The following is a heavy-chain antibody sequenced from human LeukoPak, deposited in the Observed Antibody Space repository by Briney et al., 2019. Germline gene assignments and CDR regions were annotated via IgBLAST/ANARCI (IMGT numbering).Heavy chain of an antibody. CDR1: GXTFSSYG. Sequence: PGRSLRLSCAAFGXTFSSYGMNWVRQAPGKGLEWVSSISGSSSSIYYADSVKGRFTISRDNAKNSLYLQMNSLRAEDTAVYYCARGGYSYDYWGQGTLVTVSS. CDR3: ARGGYSYDY. J-gene: IGHJ4*02. D-gene: IGHD5-18*01. CDR2: ISGSSSSI. V-gene: IGHV3-21*06.